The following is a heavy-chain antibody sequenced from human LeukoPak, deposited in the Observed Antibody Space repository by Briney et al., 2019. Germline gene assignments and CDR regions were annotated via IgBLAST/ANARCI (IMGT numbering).Heavy chain of an antibody. V-gene: IGHV4-34*01. CDR2: INHSGST. CDR1: GGSFSGYY. D-gene: IGHD4-11*01. J-gene: IGHJ6*03. CDR3: AKGRRTTYYYYYYMDV. Sequence: SETLSLTCAVYGGSFSGYYWSWIRQPPGKGLEWIGEINHSGSTNYNPSLKSRVTISVDTSKNQFSLKLSSVTAADTAVYYCAKGRRTTYYYYYYMDVWGKGTTVPVSS.